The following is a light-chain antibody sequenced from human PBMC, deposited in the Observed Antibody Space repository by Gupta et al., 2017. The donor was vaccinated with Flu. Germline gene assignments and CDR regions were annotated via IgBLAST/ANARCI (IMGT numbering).Light chain of an antibody. CDR3: QQYGSSPIT. Sequence: EIVLTQSPCTLSLSPGERATLSCRASQSVSSSYLAWYQPKPGQAPRLLIYGASCRATGIPDRFSGSGSGTDFTLTISRLEPEDFAVYYCQQYGSSPITFGQGTRLEIK. V-gene: IGKV3-20*01. J-gene: IGKJ5*01. CDR2: GAS. CDR1: QSVSSSY.